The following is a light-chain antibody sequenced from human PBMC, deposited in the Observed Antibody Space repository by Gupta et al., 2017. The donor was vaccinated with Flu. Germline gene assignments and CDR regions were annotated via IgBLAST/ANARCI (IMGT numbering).Light chain of an antibody. CDR3: QQRSTWHSRWR. Sequence: EVVLTQSPATLSLSPGERATLSCRASQSISSNLVWYQQKPGQAPRLLIFDASNRATGVKDRFSGSGDGTDGNLTISSRDPEDCAFYYCQQRSTWHSRWRFGQGTRVEIK. J-gene: IGKJ1*01. V-gene: IGKV3D-11*02. CDR2: DAS. CDR1: QSISSN.